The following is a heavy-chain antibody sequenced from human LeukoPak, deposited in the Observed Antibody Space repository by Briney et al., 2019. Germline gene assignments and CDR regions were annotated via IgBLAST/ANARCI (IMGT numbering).Heavy chain of an antibody. CDR2: ISSSSSYI. D-gene: IGHD6-6*01. Sequence: GGSLRLSCAASGFTFSSYSMNWVRQAPGKGLEWVLSISSSSSYIYYADSVKGRFTISRDNAKNSLYLQMNSLRAEDTAVYYCARGREYSSSYFDYWGQGTLVTVSS. CDR1: GFTFSSYS. J-gene: IGHJ4*02. V-gene: IGHV3-21*01. CDR3: ARGREYSSSYFDY.